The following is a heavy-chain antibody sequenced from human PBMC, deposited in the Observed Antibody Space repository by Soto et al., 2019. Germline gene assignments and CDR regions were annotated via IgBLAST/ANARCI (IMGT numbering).Heavy chain of an antibody. CDR1: GYTFTSYA. Sequence: ASVKVSCKASGYTFTSYAMHWVRQAPGQRLEWMGWINAGNGNTKYSQKFQGRVTITRDTSASTAYMELSSLRSEDTAVYYCARAPSRWYFDLWGRGTLVPVSS. V-gene: IGHV1-3*01. CDR3: ARAPSRWYFDL. J-gene: IGHJ2*01. CDR2: INAGNGNT.